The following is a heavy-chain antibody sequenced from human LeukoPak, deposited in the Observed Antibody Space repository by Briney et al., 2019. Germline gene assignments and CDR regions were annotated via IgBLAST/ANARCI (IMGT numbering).Heavy chain of an antibody. D-gene: IGHD1-26*01. Sequence: SGPTLVNPHRPSRCTFSGFSLSTNEVGVGWIRQPPGKALEWLALIYWDDDKRYSPSLKSRLTITKDTSKTQVVLTMTNMDPMDTATYYCAHRLGAYPYNYWGQGTLVTVSS. CDR1: GFSLSTNEVG. CDR2: IYWDDDK. V-gene: IGHV2-5*02. CDR3: AHRLGAYPYNY. J-gene: IGHJ4*02.